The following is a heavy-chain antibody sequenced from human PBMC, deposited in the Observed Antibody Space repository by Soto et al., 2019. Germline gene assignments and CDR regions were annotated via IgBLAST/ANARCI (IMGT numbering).Heavy chain of an antibody. CDR3: ASKRGYDFWSGLGPWGGSHDAFDI. D-gene: IGHD3-3*01. V-gene: IGHV4-59*01. J-gene: IGHJ3*02. CDR2: IYYSGST. Sequence: PSETLSLTCTVSGGSISSYYWSWIRQPPGKGLEWIGYIYYSGSTNYNPSLKSRVTISVDTSKNQFSLKLSSVTAADTAVYYCASKRGYDFWSGLGPWGGSHDAFDIWGQGTMVTVSS. CDR1: GGSISSYY.